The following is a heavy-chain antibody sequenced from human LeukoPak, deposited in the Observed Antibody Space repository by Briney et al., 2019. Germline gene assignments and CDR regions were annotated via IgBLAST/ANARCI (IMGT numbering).Heavy chain of an antibody. D-gene: IGHD3-22*01. V-gene: IGHV1-2*02. CDR2: INPNSGGT. J-gene: IGHJ6*03. Sequence: ASVKVSCKASGYTLSGYGISWVRQAPGQGLEWMGWINPNSGGTNYAQKFQGRVTMTRDTSISTAYMELSRLRSDDTAVYYCARHDSSGSPYYYYYMDVWGKGTTVTVSS. CDR1: GYTLSGYG. CDR3: ARHDSSGSPYYYYYMDV.